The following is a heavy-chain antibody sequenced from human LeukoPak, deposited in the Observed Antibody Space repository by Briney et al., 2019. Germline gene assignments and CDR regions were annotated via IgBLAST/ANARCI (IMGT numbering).Heavy chain of an antibody. CDR1: GYSFTSYG. V-gene: IGHV1-18*01. CDR2: ISGSTGNT. Sequence: ASVTVSCKASGYSFTSYGIPWVREAPGQGPEWMGWISGSTGNTHYAQNVQGRVTMTTDTATSTAYMELRSLGSDDTAVYYCARVGRDCSSINCYWEDWFDPWGQGTLVIVSS. D-gene: IGHD2-2*01. CDR3: ARVGRDCSSINCYWEDWFDP. J-gene: IGHJ5*02.